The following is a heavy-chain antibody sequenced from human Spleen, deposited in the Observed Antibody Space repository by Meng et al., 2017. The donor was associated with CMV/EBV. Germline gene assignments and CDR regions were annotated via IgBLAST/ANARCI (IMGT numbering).Heavy chain of an antibody. CDR1: GFSFSSYS. CDR3: VKDTSPYCSGGSCYPGWLDP. J-gene: IGHJ5*02. D-gene: IGHD2-15*01. V-gene: IGHV3-48*04. CDR2: ISSGSSTV. Sequence: GGSLRLSCAASGFSFSSYSMNWVRQAPGKGLDWVSYISSGSSTVYYADSVKGRFTISRDNAKNSLYLQMNSLRAEDTAVYYCVKDTSPYCSGGSCYPGWLDPWGQGNLVTVSS.